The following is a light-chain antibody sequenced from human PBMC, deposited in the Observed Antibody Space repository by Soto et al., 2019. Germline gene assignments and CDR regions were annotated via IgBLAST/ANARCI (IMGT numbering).Light chain of an antibody. CDR3: QQYGNSPWT. CDR1: QSVSSD. Sequence: EIVITQPPATLSVSPGERATLSCRASQSVSSDLAWYHQKPGQAPRLLIYGASTRATGIPARFSGSGSGTDFTLTISRLEPEDFAVYYCQQYGNSPWTFGQGTKVDIK. J-gene: IGKJ1*01. V-gene: IGKV3D-15*02. CDR2: GAS.